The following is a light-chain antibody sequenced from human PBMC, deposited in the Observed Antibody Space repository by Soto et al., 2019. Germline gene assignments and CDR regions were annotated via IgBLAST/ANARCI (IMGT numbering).Light chain of an antibody. CDR2: SAS. J-gene: IGKJ5*01. V-gene: IGKV1-27*01. Sequence: DIQMTQSPSSLSASVGDRVTITCRASRDISVYLAWYQQKPGKVPKLLIYSASTLQSGVPSRFSGSGSGTDFTLTISSLQPEDVATYYCQKFNTAPLTFGQGTRLEMK. CDR1: RDISVY. CDR3: QKFNTAPLT.